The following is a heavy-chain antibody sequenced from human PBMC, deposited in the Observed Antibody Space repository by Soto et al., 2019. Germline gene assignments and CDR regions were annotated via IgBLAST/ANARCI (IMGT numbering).Heavy chain of an antibody. V-gene: IGHV4-4*02. J-gene: IGHJ4*02. Sequence: QVQLQESGPGLVKPSGTLSLTCAVSGGSISSTDWWSWVRQPPGKGLEWIGEIYHGGSTNSNPSLKSRVTISVDRSKNQFSLKLTSVTAADTAVYYCASSKSGGSYYFDYWGQGTLVTVSS. D-gene: IGHD1-26*01. CDR1: GGSISSTDW. CDR3: ASSKSGGSYYFDY. CDR2: IYHGGST.